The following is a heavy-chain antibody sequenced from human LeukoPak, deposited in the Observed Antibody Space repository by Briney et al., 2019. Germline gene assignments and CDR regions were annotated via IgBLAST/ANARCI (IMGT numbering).Heavy chain of an antibody. D-gene: IGHD6-19*01. CDR3: ATAVASSSGWYADY. V-gene: IGHV3-33*01. CDR1: GFTFRSYG. CDR2: IWYDGSNK. J-gene: IGHJ4*02. Sequence: GGSLRLSCAASGFTFRSYGMHWVRQAPGKGLEWVTVIWYDGSNKYYADSVKGRFTVSRDNSKNTLYLQMNSLRAEDTAVYYCATAVASSSGWYADYWGQGTLVTVSS.